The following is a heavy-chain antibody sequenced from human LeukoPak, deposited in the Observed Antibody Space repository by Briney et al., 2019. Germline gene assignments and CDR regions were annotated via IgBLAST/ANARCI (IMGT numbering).Heavy chain of an antibody. CDR3: TRYNNDHFDY. CDR1: GFTFGGYG. D-gene: IGHD1-14*01. V-gene: IGHV3-33*01. J-gene: IGHJ4*02. CDR2: IAYDGSRA. Sequence: GGSLRLSCAGSGFTFGGYGMHWFRQTPGKGLEWVAVIAYDGSRAFYADSVKGRFTISTDNSKNTMSVQMGDLRAEDTAVYYCTRYNNDHFDYWGQGTLVTVSS.